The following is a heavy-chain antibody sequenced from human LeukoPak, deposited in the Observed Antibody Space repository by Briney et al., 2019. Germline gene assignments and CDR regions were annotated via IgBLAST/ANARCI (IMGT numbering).Heavy chain of an antibody. CDR2: IYYSGST. J-gene: IGHJ4*02. D-gene: IGHD1-14*01. Sequence: SETLSLTCTVSGGSISSYYWSWIRQPPGKGLEWIGYIYYSGSTNYNPSLKSRVTISVDTSKNQFSLKLSSVTAADTAVYYCARDGPYTSAAFFDYWGQGTLVTVSS. V-gene: IGHV4-59*01. CDR1: GGSISSYY. CDR3: ARDGPYTSAAFFDY.